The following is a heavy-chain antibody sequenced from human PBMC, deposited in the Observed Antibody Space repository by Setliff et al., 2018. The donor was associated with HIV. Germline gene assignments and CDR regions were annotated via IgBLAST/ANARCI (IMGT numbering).Heavy chain of an antibody. CDR3: VNLLIDM. J-gene: IGHJ3*02. V-gene: IGHV3-23*01. Sequence: GGSLRLSCTAPGFNFMFFAMSWVRQAPGKGLEWVSGISGSGGSTYYADSVKGRFTISRDNSKNTLYLQMNSLGEADTALYYCVNLLIDMWGQGTMVTVSS. CDR1: GFNFMFFA. D-gene: IGHD3-9*01. CDR2: ISGSGGST.